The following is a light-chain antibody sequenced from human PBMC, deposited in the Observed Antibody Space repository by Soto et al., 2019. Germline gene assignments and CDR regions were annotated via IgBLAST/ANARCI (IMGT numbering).Light chain of an antibody. J-gene: IGKJ5*01. CDR3: QQRSDWPPIT. V-gene: IGKV3-11*01. Sequence: EIVLTQSPATLSLSPVERATLSCMASQSVSSYLAWYQQKPGQAPRLLIYDASNRATGIPARFSGSGSGTDFTLTISSLEPEDFAVYYCQQRSDWPPITCGQGTRLEIK. CDR2: DAS. CDR1: QSVSSY.